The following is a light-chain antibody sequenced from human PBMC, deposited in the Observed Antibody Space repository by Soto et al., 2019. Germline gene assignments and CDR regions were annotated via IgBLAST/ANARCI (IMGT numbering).Light chain of an antibody. CDR2: KAS. CDR1: QTISSW. V-gene: IGKV1-5*03. Sequence: DIQMTQSPSTLSGSVGDRVTITCRASQTISSWLAWYQQKPGKAPKLLIYKASTLKSGVPSRFSGSGSGTEFTLTISGLQPEDFAIYYCLQHNSYPITLGQGTRL. J-gene: IGKJ5*01. CDR3: LQHNSYPIT.